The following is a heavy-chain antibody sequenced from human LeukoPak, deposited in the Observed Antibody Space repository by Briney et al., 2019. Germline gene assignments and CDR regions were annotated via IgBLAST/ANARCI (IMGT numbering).Heavy chain of an antibody. V-gene: IGHV4-39*07. Sequence: PSETLSLTCTVSGGSISGRSYYWGWIRQPPGKGLDWIGSIYYSGSTYYNPSLKSRVTISVDTSKNQFSLKLSSVTAADTAVYYCARKYYDILTGFDYWGQGTLVTVSS. J-gene: IGHJ4*02. D-gene: IGHD3-9*01. CDR3: ARKYYDILTGFDY. CDR2: IYYSGST. CDR1: GGSISGRSYY.